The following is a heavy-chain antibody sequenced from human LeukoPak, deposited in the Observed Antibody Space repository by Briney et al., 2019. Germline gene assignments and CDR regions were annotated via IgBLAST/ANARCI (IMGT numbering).Heavy chain of an antibody. J-gene: IGHJ1*01. CDR2: ISSSSSTI. CDR3: ARNRAIDGYNYPPAEYFQH. V-gene: IGHV3-48*02. D-gene: IGHD5-12*01. Sequence: GGSLRLSCAASGFTFSSYSMNWVRQAPGKGLEWVSYISSSSSTIYYADSVKGRFTISRGNAKNSLYLQMNSLRDEDTAVYYCARNRAIDGYNYPPAEYFQHWGQGTLVTVSS. CDR1: GFTFSSYS.